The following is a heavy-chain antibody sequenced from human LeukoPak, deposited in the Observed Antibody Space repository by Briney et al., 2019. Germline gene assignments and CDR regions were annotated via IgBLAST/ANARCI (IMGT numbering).Heavy chain of an antibody. CDR1: GGTFSSYA. D-gene: IGHD6-19*01. V-gene: IGHV1-69*13. CDR3: ARDLYGSGWYNYFDP. Sequence: GASVKVSCKASGGTFSSYAISWVRQAPGQGLEWMGGIIPIFGTANYAQKFQGRVTITADESTSTAYMELSSLRSEDTAVYYCARDLYGSGWYNYFDPWGQGALVTVSS. CDR2: IIPIFGTA. J-gene: IGHJ5*02.